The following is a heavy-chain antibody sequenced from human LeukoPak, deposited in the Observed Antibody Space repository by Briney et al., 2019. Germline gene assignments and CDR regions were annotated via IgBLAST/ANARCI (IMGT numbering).Heavy chain of an antibody. CDR3: AILIAVAGPATFY. J-gene: IGHJ4*02. D-gene: IGHD6-19*01. CDR1: GFTFSSYA. V-gene: IGHV3-23*01. CDR2: ISGGGDST. Sequence: PGGSLRLSCAASGFTFSSYAMSWVRQAPGKGLQWVSSISGGGDSTYYAASVKGRFTISRDNSNTTLYLQMNSLRAEDPAVYYCAILIAVAGPATFYWGQGTLVTVSS.